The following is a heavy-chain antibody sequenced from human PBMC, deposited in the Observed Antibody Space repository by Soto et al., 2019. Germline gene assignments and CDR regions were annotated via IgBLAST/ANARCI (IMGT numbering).Heavy chain of an antibody. Sequence: PGESLKISCMGSGYKVSTWHNFTSYWVAWVRQMPGEGLEWMGIIYPGDSDTRYSPSFQGQVTISADKSINSVYLQWSSLKASDTATYYCARAFGGVADIAFAWFDAWGQGTVVTVSS. D-gene: IGHD3-16*01. V-gene: IGHV5-51*01. CDR2: IYPGDSDT. J-gene: IGHJ5*02. CDR3: ARAFGGVADIAFAWFDA. CDR1: GYKVSTWHNFTSYW.